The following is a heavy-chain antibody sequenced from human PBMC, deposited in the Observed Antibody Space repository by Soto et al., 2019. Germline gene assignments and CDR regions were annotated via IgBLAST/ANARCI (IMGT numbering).Heavy chain of an antibody. Sequence: EVQLLESGGDLVQPGGSLRISCAASGFTFRTSVMAWVRRAPGKGLEWISSIVPTGSRTFYADSVNGRFTISRDNSRTPLYLQMNSLRVDDTAVYYCVAYADGPYRPPYDYWGQGTLVTVSS. D-gene: IGHD4-17*01. CDR1: GFTFRTSV. J-gene: IGHJ4*02. CDR2: IVPTGSRT. V-gene: IGHV3-23*01. CDR3: VAYADGPYRPPYDY.